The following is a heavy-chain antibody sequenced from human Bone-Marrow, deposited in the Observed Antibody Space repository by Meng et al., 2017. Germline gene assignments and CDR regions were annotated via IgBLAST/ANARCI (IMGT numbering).Heavy chain of an antibody. D-gene: IGHD5-24*01. CDR3: ARGVRWLQSRAYYFDY. Sequence: SETLSLTCTVSGGSISSSSYYWGWIRQPPGKGLEWIGSIYYSGSTYYNPSLKSRVTISVDTSKNQFSLKLSSVTAADTAVYYCARGVRWLQSRAYYFDYWGQGTLVTVSS. J-gene: IGHJ4*02. V-gene: IGHV4-39*07. CDR1: GGSISSSSYY. CDR2: IYYSGST.